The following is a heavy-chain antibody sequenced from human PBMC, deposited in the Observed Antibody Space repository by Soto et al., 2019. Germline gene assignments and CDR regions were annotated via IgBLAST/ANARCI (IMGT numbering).Heavy chain of an antibody. CDR2: VSDSGGNT. CDR1: GFTFSRYA. J-gene: IGHJ6*02. V-gene: IGHV3-23*01. D-gene: IGHD2-15*01. Sequence: EVQLLESGGSLVQPGGSLRLSCAASGFTFSRYAMNWVRQAPGKGLEWVSDVSDSGGNTYYADSVKGRFTISRDNSKNALYLQMNSLRAEDTAIYYCAKDAYCSGAGCSLNPGMYGWGQGTTVTVSS. CDR3: AKDAYCSGAGCSLNPGMYG.